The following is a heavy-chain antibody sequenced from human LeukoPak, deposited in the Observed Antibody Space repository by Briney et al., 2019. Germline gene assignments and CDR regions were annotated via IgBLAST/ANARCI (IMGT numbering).Heavy chain of an antibody. CDR1: GDSISSYY. CDR3: ARAGRGSSWYGY. J-gene: IGHJ4*02. CDR2: VFYTGTT. V-gene: IGHV4-59*01. Sequence: SETLSLTCTVSGDSISSYYWSWIRQPPGKGLEWIGYVFYTGTTNYNPSLKSRVTISVDTSKNQFSLKMSSVTAADTAVYYCARAGRGSSWYGYWGQGTLVTVSS. D-gene: IGHD6-13*01.